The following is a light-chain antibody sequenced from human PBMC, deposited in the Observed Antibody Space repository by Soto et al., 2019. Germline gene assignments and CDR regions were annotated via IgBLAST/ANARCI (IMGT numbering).Light chain of an antibody. Sequence: IQMTQSPSSLSASVGDRVTITCQASQDISNYFNWYQQKPGKAPKXLIYDASNLETGVPSRFSGSGSGTDFTFTISSLQPEDIATYYCQQYDNLPFTFGGGTKGDIK. V-gene: IGKV1-33*01. J-gene: IGKJ4*01. CDR1: QDISNY. CDR3: QQYDNLPFT. CDR2: DAS.